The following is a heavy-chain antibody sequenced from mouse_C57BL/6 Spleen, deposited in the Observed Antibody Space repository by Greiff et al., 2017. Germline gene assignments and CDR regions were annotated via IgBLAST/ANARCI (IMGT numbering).Heavy chain of an antibody. V-gene: IGHV1-80*01. J-gene: IGHJ2*01. Sequence: QVQLQQSGAELVKPGASVKISCKASGYAFSSYWMNWVKQRPGKGLEWIGQIYPGAGDTNYNGKFQGKATLTADKSSRTAYMQLSSLTSEDSAVYFCARLTTVVALDYWGQGTTLTVSS. CDR1: GYAFSSYW. CDR2: IYPGAGDT. D-gene: IGHD1-1*01. CDR3: ARLTTVVALDY.